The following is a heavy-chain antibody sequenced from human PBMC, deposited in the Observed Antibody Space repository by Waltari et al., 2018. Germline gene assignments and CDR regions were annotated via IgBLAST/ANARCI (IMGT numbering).Heavy chain of an antibody. D-gene: IGHD1-26*01. Sequence: QVQLQESGPGLVKPSETLSLTCAVSGYSIRSGYYWGWIRQPPGKGLEWIGSIYHSGSTYYNPSLKSRVTISVDTSKNQFSLKLSSVTAADTAVYYCARSDVGATYYFDYWGQGTLVTVSS. CDR2: IYHSGST. CDR1: GYSIRSGYY. J-gene: IGHJ4*02. CDR3: ARSDVGATYYFDY. V-gene: IGHV4-38-2*01.